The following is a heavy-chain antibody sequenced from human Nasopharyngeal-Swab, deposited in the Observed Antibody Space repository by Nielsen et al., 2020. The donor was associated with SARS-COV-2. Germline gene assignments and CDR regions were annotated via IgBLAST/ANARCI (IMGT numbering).Heavy chain of an antibody. CDR1: GYTFTSYG. D-gene: IGHD5-24*01. CDR2: ISAYNGNT. CDR3: ARVEMATMGGQLAYYFDY. J-gene: IGHJ4*02. V-gene: IGHV1-18*01. Sequence: ASVKVSCKASGYTFTSYGISWVRQAPGQGLEWMGWISAYNGNTNYAQKLQGRVTITADKSTSTAYMELSSLRSEDTAVYYCARVEMATMGGQLAYYFDYWGQGTLVTVSS.